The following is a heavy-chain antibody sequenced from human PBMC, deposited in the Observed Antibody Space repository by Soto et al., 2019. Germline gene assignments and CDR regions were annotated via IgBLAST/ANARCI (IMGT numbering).Heavy chain of an antibody. Sequence: ASVKVCCKASGYTFTGYYMHWVRQAPGQGLEWMGWINPNSGGTNYAQKFQGRVTMTRDTSISTAYMELSRLRSDDTAVYYCARVRPGIAVAGPDYWGQGTLVTVSS. D-gene: IGHD6-19*01. V-gene: IGHV1-2*02. CDR1: GYTFTGYY. J-gene: IGHJ4*02. CDR3: ARVRPGIAVAGPDY. CDR2: INPNSGGT.